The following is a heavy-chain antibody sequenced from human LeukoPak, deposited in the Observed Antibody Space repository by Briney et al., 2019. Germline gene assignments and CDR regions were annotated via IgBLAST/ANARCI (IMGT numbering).Heavy chain of an antibody. Sequence: GGSLRLSCAASGFTFSSYAMSWVRQAPGKGLEWVSAISGSGGSTYYADSVKGRFAISRDDSKNTAYLETNSLKIEDTAVYYCTRHGATTVTDCWGQGTLVTVSS. CDR1: GFTFSSYA. J-gene: IGHJ4*02. D-gene: IGHD4-17*01. CDR3: TRHGATTVTDC. V-gene: IGHV3-23*01. CDR2: ISGSGGST.